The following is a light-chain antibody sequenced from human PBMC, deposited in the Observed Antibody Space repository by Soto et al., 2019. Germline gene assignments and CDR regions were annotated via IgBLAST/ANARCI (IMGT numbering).Light chain of an antibody. J-gene: IGKJ3*01. Sequence: DIQMTQSPSSLSASVGDRVTITCRASQSIGIYLNWYQQEPGKAPKLLIYAASTLQSGVPLRFSGSGSGTDFTLSIGSLQPEDFATYFCQQSYTTPFTFGPGTKGDIK. CDR2: AAS. V-gene: IGKV1-39*01. CDR1: QSIGIY. CDR3: QQSYTTPFT.